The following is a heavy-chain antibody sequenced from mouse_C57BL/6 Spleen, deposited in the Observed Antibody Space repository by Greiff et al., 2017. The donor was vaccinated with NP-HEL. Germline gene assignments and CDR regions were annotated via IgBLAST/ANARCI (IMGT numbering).Heavy chain of an antibody. D-gene: IGHD1-1*01. Sequence: QVQLQQPGAELVKPGASVKLSCKASGYTFTSYWMQWVKQRPGQGLEWIGEIDPSDSYTNYNQKFKGKATLTVDTSSSTAYMQLSSRTSEDSAVYYCARGSSYGYFDVWGTGTTVTVSS. CDR3: ARGSSYGYFDV. CDR1: GYTFTSYW. V-gene: IGHV1-50*01. J-gene: IGHJ1*03. CDR2: IDPSDSYT.